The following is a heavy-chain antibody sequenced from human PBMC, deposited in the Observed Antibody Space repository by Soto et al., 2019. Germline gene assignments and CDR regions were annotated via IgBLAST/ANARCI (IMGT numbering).Heavy chain of an antibody. D-gene: IGHD6-13*01. J-gene: IGHJ4*02. CDR3: AIVDQSSSWTNFYY. CDR2: TYYRSKWYN. Sequence: SQTLSLTCAISGDSVSSNSAAWNWIRQSPSRGLEWLGRTYYRSKWYNDYAVSVKSRITINPDTSKNQFSLQLNSVTPEDTAVYYCAIVDQSSSWTNFYYCGQGTLVTVSS. CDR1: GDSVSSNSAA. V-gene: IGHV6-1*01.